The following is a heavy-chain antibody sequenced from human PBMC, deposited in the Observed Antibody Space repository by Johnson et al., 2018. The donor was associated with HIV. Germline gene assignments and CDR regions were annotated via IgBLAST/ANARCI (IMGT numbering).Heavy chain of an antibody. Sequence: VQLVESGGGVVQPGRSLRLSCATSGFTFSNAWMSWVRQAPGKGLEWMANIKQDGSEKYYVDSVRGRFTIYRDNAKNSLYLQMNSLKTEDTAVYYCARDGGGALDIWGQGTMVTVSS. D-gene: IGHD3-16*01. J-gene: IGHJ3*02. CDR2: IKQDGSEK. CDR1: GFTFSNAW. CDR3: ARDGGGALDI. V-gene: IGHV3-7*05.